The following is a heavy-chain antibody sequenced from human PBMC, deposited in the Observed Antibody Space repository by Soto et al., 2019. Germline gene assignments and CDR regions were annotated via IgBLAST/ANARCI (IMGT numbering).Heavy chain of an antibody. CDR2: IYYSGST. D-gene: IGHD5-18*01. CDR3: ARFPRGYSYGHFDY. Sequence: SETLTLTCTVTGGSISSYYWSWIRQPPGKGLEWIGYIYYSGSTNYNPSLKSRVTISVDTSKNQFSLKLTSVTAADTAVYYCARFPRGYSYGHFDYWGQGTLVTVSS. CDR1: GGSISSYY. V-gene: IGHV4-59*01. J-gene: IGHJ4*02.